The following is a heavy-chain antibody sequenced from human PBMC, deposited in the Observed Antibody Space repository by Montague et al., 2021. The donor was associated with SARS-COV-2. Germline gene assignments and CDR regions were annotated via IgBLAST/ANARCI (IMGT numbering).Heavy chain of an antibody. CDR2: IYSSGST. V-gene: IGHV4-59*01. J-gene: IGHJ4*02. CDR1: GGSIRSYY. Sequence: SETLSLTCTVSGGSIRSYYWSWIRQPPRKGLERIGEIYSSGSTNYNSSLKSRVTISMDTSKSQFSLKLTSVTAADTAVYYCARHTRGWQPFDFWGQGTLVTVSS. CDR3: ARHTRGWQPFDF. D-gene: IGHD6-19*01.